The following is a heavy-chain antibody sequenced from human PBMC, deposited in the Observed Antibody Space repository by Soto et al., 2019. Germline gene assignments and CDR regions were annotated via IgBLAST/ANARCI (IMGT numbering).Heavy chain of an antibody. CDR1: GYTLTELS. Sequence: ASVKVSCKVSGYTLTELSMHWVRQAPGKGLEWMGWISAENGNTNYAQKLQGRVTMTTDTSTSTAYMELRSLRSDDTAVYYCARTPPLEPVHFDYWGQGTLVTVSS. V-gene: IGHV1-18*01. CDR3: ARTPPLEPVHFDY. D-gene: IGHD2-15*01. J-gene: IGHJ4*02. CDR2: ISAENGNT.